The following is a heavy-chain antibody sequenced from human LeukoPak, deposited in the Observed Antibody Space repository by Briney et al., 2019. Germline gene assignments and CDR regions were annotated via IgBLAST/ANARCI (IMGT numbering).Heavy chain of an antibody. Sequence: ASVKVSCKASAYTFISYAIHWVRQAPGQRLEWMGWINAGNGNTKYSQKFQDRVMITADKSTSTAYMELSSLRSEDTAVYYCARGLSSDTVTTPYGYWGQGTLVTVSS. CDR2: INAGNGNT. CDR1: AYTFISYA. J-gene: IGHJ4*02. V-gene: IGHV1-3*01. D-gene: IGHD4-11*01. CDR3: ARGLSSDTVTTPYGY.